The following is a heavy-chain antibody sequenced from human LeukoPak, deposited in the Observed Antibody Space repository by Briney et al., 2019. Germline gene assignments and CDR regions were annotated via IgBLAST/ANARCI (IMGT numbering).Heavy chain of an antibody. CDR2: IIPIFGTA. CDR3: ARNIVVVPAAYYYYYYGMDV. Sequence: AASVTVSCKASGGTFSSYAISWVRQAPGQGLEWMGGIIPIFGTANYAQGFQGRVTITADVSTSTAYMELSSLRSEDTAVYYCARNIVVVPAAYYYYYYGMDVWGQGTTVTVSS. D-gene: IGHD2-2*01. J-gene: IGHJ6*02. V-gene: IGHV1-69*13. CDR1: GGTFSSYA.